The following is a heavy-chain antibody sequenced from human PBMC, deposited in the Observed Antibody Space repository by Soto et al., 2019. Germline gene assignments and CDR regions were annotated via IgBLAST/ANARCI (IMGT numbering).Heavy chain of an antibody. V-gene: IGHV1-3*01. D-gene: IGHD3-16*01. CDR2: INAGNGNT. J-gene: IGHJ4*02. Sequence: ASVKVSCKASGYTFTSYAMHWVRQAPGQRLEWMGWINAGNGNTKYSQKFQGRVTITRDTSASTAYMELSSLRSEDTAVYYCARGWNGGRRLDYWGQGTLVTVSS. CDR1: GYTFTSYA. CDR3: ARGWNGGRRLDY.